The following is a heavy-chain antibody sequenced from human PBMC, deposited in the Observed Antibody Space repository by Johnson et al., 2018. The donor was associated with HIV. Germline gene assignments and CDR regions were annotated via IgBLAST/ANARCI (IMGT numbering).Heavy chain of an antibody. CDR3: AGLPPGIARRAFDI. CDR2: ITGSGAIT. V-gene: IGHV3-23*04. Sequence: VQLVESGGGLVQPGGSLRLSCAASGFTFSSYAMSWVRQAPGKGLEWVSAITGSGAITYYADSVKGRLTISRDNSKNTLYLQMNSMRAEDTAVYYCAGLPPGIARRAFDIWGQGTMVTVSS. J-gene: IGHJ3*02. D-gene: IGHD6-13*01. CDR1: GFTFSSYA.